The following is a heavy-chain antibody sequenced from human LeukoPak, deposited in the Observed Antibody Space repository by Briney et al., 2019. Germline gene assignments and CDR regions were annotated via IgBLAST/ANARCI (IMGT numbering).Heavy chain of an antibody. CDR2: INSDGSST. J-gene: IGHJ4*02. CDR3: ARDHYFKIDY. D-gene: IGHD3-10*01. V-gene: IGHV3-74*01. CDR1: GFTFSSCW. Sequence: SGGSLRLSCAASGFTFSSCWMHWVRQDPGKGLVWVARINSDGSSTSYADSVKGRFTISRDNAKNTLYLQMSSLRVEDTAVYYCARDHYFKIDYWGQGTLVTVSS.